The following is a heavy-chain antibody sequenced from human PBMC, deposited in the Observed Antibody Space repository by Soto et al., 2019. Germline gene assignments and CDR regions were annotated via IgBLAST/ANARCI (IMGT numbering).Heavy chain of an antibody. Sequence: PSEPMPLTNAVDGGTFRGYCCRWIRQPPRKGLEWIGEINHSGSTNYNPSLKSRVTISVDTSKNQFSLKLSSVTAADTAVYYCARGYSSVWGSYRYTQSEAFDIWGQGTMVTVSS. D-gene: IGHD3-16*02. CDR3: ARGYSSVWGSYRYTQSEAFDI. CDR1: GGTFRGYC. J-gene: IGHJ3*02. CDR2: INHSGST. V-gene: IGHV4-34*01.